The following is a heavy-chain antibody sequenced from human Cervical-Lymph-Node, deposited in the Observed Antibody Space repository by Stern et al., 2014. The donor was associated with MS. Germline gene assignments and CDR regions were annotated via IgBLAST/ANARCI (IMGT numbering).Heavy chain of an antibody. J-gene: IGHJ4*02. CDR3: TKAWDS. Sequence: QDQLEQSGAEVKKPGASVKVSCKTSGYTFTSDDINWGRPASGQGLEWLGWMNPDSGDTGYAHKFQGRLTIPRDTSISTAYMELTTLRAEDTAVYYCTKAWDSWGQGTLVIVSS. CDR1: GYTFTSDD. CDR2: MNPDSGDT. V-gene: IGHV1-8*01.